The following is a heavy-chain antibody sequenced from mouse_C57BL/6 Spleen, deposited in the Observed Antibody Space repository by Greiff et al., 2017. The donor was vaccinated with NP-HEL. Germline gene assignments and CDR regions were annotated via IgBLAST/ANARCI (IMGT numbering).Heavy chain of an antibody. D-gene: IGHD1-1*01. CDR3: AREREGTTVAFDY. CDR1: GYTFTSYW. J-gene: IGHJ2*01. Sequence: QVQLQQPGAELVKPGASVKLSCKASGYTFTSYWMHWVKQRPGRGLEWIGRIDPNSGGTKYNAKFQSKATLTVDKPSSTAYMQRSSLTSEDSAVYYCAREREGTTVAFDYWGQGTTLTVSS. V-gene: IGHV1-72*01. CDR2: IDPNSGGT.